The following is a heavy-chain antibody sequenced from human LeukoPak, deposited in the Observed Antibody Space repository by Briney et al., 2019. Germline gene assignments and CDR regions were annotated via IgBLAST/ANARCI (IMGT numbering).Heavy chain of an antibody. CDR3: AKVITMIVVVNDAFDI. J-gene: IGHJ3*02. D-gene: IGHD3-22*01. CDR1: GFTVSSNY. V-gene: IGHV3-53*01. Sequence: GGSLRLSCAASGFTVSSNYMSWVRQAPGKGLEWVSVIYSGGSTYYADSVKGRFTISRDNSKNTLYLQMNSLRAEDTAVYYCAKVITMIVVVNDAFDIWGQGTMVTVSS. CDR2: IYSGGST.